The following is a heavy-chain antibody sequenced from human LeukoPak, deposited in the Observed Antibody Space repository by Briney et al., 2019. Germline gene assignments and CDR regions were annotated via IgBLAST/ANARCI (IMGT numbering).Heavy chain of an antibody. V-gene: IGHV3-30*03. J-gene: IGHJ4*02. CDR2: ISYDGSYK. CDR1: GFTFSTYA. CDR3: AGVSESGWYYFDY. Sequence: GGSLRLSCAASGFTFSTYAMHWVRQAPGKGLEWVAVISYDGSYKYYADSVKGRFSISRDESKKTLYLQMSSLRDEDTAVYYCAGVSESGWYYFDYWGEGTLVTVSS. D-gene: IGHD6-19*01.